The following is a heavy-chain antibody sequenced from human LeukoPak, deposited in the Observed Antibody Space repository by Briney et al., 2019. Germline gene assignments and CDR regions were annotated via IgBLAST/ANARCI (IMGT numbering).Heavy chain of an antibody. V-gene: IGHV5-51*01. Sequence: GESLKISCKGSGYSFTSYWIGWVRQIPGKGLEWMGIIYPGDSDTRYSPSFQGQVTISADKSISTAYLQWSSLKASDTAMYYCARQSFLRPQRWQQQLDAFDIWGQGTMVTVSS. D-gene: IGHD5-24*01. CDR1: GYSFTSYW. J-gene: IGHJ3*02. CDR3: ARQSFLRPQRWQQQLDAFDI. CDR2: IYPGDSDT.